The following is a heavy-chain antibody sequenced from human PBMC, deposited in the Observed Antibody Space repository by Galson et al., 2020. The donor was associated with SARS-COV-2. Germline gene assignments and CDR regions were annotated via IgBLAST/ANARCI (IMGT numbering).Heavy chain of an antibody. CDR3: AREGLGSTYYLDY. V-gene: IGHV3-48*04. J-gene: IGHJ4*02. D-gene: IGHD6-13*01. CDR2: ISSSRSTI. Sequence: GESLKISCAASSFTFNTYSMNWFRQAPGKGLEWVSCISSSRSTIYYADSVKGRFTISRDDAKNSLYLQMNSLRVDDTAVYYCAREGLGSTYYLDYWGQGTLVTVSS. CDR1: SFTFNTYS.